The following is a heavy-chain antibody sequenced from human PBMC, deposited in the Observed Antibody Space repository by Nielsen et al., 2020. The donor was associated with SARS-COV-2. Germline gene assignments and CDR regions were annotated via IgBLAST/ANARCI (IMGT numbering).Heavy chain of an antibody. J-gene: IGHJ4*02. Sequence: GRSLRLSCAASGFTFSSYSMNWVRQAPGKGLEWVSSISSSSSYIYYADSVKGRFTISRDNAKNSLYLQMNSLRADDTAIYYCTKEGRAFDWFYFDYWGQGILVTVSS. CDR1: GFTFSSYS. D-gene: IGHD3-9*01. V-gene: IGHV3-21*04. CDR2: ISSSSSYI. CDR3: TKEGRAFDWFYFDY.